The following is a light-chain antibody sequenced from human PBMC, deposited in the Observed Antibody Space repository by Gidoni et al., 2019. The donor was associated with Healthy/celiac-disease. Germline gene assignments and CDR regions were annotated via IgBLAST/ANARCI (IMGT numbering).Light chain of an antibody. CDR1: QGISSY. CDR2: AAS. V-gene: IGKV1-8*01. Sequence: AIRMTQSPSSLSASTGDRVTITCRASQGISSYLAWYQQKPGKAPKLLIYAASPLQSGVPSSFRGRGSGTDFTLPISCLQSEDFATYYCPQYYSYPRTFGQGTKVEIK. CDR3: PQYYSYPRT. J-gene: IGKJ1*01.